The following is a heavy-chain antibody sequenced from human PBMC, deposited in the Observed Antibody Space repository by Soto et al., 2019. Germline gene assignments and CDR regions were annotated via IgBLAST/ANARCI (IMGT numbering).Heavy chain of an antibody. CDR3: ARLPGANFGIMIEGTNWCVP. J-gene: IGHJ5*02. Sequence: GSAVPVSSKAPRHTLPSYYINWVRQAPGQGLEWMGVLNPHGGSTAYAQKFKGRVTLTRDTSASTFYMVVSSLTSEETAMSYCARLPGANFGIMIEGTNWCVPGGQGTLVTVSS. D-gene: IGHD3-22*01. V-gene: IGHV1-46*01. CDR2: LNPHGGST. CDR1: RHTLPSYY.